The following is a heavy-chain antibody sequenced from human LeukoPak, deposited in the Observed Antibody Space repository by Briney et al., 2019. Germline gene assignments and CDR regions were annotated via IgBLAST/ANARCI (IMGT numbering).Heavy chain of an antibody. Sequence: KPSETLSLTCTVSGGSISSYYWSWIRQPPGKGLEWIGYIYYSGSTNYNPSLKSRVTISVDTSKNQFSLKLSSATAADTAVYYCARDMNSDGYSSSWYEAFDIWGQGTMVTVSS. CDR1: GGSISSYY. D-gene: IGHD6-13*01. V-gene: IGHV4-59*01. CDR3: ARDMNSDGYSSSWYEAFDI. CDR2: IYYSGST. J-gene: IGHJ3*02.